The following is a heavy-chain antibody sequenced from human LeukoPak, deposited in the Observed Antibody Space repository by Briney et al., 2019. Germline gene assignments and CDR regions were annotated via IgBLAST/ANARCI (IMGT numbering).Heavy chain of an antibody. Sequence: PSETLSLTCTVSGGSISSGSYYWSWIRQPAGKGLEWIGRIYTSGSTNYNPSLKSRVTISVDTSKNQFSLKLSSVTAADTAVYYCARAESDYSNGGLYYYYYMDVWGKGTTVTVSS. CDR3: ARAESDYSNGGLYYYYYMDV. CDR2: IYTSGST. CDR1: GGSISSGSYY. D-gene: IGHD4-11*01. J-gene: IGHJ6*03. V-gene: IGHV4-61*02.